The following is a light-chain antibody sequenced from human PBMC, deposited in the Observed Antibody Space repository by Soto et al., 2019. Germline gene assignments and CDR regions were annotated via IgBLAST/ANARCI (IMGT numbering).Light chain of an antibody. Sequence: QSVLTQPRSVSGSPGQSVTISCTGTSSDVGGFNYVSWYQHHPGKAPKLIIYDVNGRPSGVPDRFSGSKSGNTASLTISGLQAEDDTDYYCCSYAGDYSLIFGGGTKVTVL. V-gene: IGLV2-11*01. CDR1: SSDVGGFNY. CDR2: DVN. J-gene: IGLJ2*01. CDR3: CSYAGDYSLI.